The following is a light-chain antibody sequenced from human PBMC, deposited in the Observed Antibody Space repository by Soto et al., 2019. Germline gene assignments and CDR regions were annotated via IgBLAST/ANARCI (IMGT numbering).Light chain of an antibody. V-gene: IGKV1-39*01. J-gene: IGKJ4*01. CDR3: QQNYITPLT. CDR1: RAITNH. CDR2: AAS. Sequence: DVQLTQSPSPLSASVGDRVSISCRASRAITNHLNWYQQKPGKAPKLLVYAASTLETGVPSRFSGSGSGTHFTLTIDNLQPEDVATYFCQQNYITPLTFGGGTKVEI.